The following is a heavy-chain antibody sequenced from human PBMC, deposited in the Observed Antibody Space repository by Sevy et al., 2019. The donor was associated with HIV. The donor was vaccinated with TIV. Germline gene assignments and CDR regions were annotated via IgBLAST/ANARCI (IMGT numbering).Heavy chain of an antibody. D-gene: IGHD3-16*01. Sequence: GGSLRLSCAASGFTVSSNYMSWVRQAPGKGLEWDSVIYSGGSTYYADSVKGRFTISRDNSKNTLYLQMNSLRAEDTAVYYCARESSWGGFDYWGQGTLVTVSS. V-gene: IGHV3-53*01. J-gene: IGHJ4*02. CDR1: GFTVSSNY. CDR3: ARESSWGGFDY. CDR2: IYSGGST.